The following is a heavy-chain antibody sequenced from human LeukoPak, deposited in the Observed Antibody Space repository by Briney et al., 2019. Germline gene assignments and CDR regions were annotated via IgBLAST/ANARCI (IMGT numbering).Heavy chain of an antibody. CDR1: GYTFTGYY. CDR3: ARVRSGGWGGFDY. D-gene: IGHD6-19*01. Sequence: GASVKVSCKASGYTFTGYYIHWVRQAPGQGLEWMGWINPNSGGTNYAQKFQGRVTTTRGTSISTAYMELSRLRSDDTAVYYCARVRSGGWGGFDYWGQGPLVTVS. V-gene: IGHV1-2*02. CDR2: INPNSGGT. J-gene: IGHJ4*02.